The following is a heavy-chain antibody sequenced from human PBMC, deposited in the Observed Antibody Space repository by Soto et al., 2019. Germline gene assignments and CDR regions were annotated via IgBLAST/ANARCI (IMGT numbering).Heavy chain of an antibody. J-gene: IGHJ4*02. V-gene: IGHV3-66*01. CDR3: ASLDYGDSYYFDY. CDR1: GFTVSSNY. CDR2: IYSGGST. D-gene: IGHD4-17*01. Sequence: GGSLRLSCAASGFTVSSNYMSWVRQAPGKGLEWVSVIYSGGSTYYADSVKGRFTISRDNSKNTLYLQMNSLRAEDTAVYYCASLDYGDSYYFDYWGQGTLVTVSS.